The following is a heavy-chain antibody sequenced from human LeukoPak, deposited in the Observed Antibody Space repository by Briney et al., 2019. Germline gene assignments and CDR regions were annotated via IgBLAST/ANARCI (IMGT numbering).Heavy chain of an antibody. Sequence: SETLSLTCTVSGGSISSGGYYWSWIRQHPGKGLEWIGYIYYSGSTYYNPSLKSRVTISVDTSKNQFSLKLSSVTAADTAVYYCAREVGFWSGYYTYYYYYMDVWAREPWSPSP. J-gene: IGHJ6*03. CDR1: GGSISSGGYY. D-gene: IGHD3-3*01. CDR3: AREVGFWSGYYTYYYYYMDV. CDR2: IYYSGST. V-gene: IGHV4-31*03.